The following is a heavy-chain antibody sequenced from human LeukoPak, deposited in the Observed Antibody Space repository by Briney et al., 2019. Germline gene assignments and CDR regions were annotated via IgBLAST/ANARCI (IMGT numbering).Heavy chain of an antibody. CDR1: GFTFSGNS. CDR3: TTSRHSSSWYYNDY. J-gene: IGHJ4*02. V-gene: IGHV3-48*01. CDR2: ISASSTII. Sequence: GGSLRLSCVGSGFTFSGNSMNWVRQAPGRELEWVSHISASSTIIHYADSVKGRVTISRDYAKNSVFLQMNRLRVEDTAVYYCTTSRHSSSWYYNDYWGQGILVTVS. D-gene: IGHD6-13*01.